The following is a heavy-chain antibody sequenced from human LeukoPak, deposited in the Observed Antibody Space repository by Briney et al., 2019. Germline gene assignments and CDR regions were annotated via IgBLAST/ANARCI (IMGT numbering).Heavy chain of an antibody. J-gene: IGHJ4*02. CDR1: GGSISSYY. V-gene: IGHV4-59*01. Sequence: PSETLSLTCTVPGGSISSYYWSWIRQPPGKGLEWIGYIYYSGSTNYNPSLKSRVTISVDTSKNQFSLKLSSVTAADTAVYYCARPSWIQYLIDYWGQGTLVTVSS. CDR3: ARPSWIQYLIDY. CDR2: IYYSGST. D-gene: IGHD5-18*01.